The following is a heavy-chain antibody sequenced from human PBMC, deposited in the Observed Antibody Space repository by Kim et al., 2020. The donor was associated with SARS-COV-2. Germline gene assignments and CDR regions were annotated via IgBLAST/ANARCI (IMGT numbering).Heavy chain of an antibody. Sequence: GGSLRLSCAASGFTFSSYDMHWVRQATGKGLEWVSAICTAGATYYPGSVKGRFTISRENAKNSLYLQMNSLRAGDTAVYYCARGDILNGYYSNYYYYGMDVWGQGTTVTVSS. CDR3: ARGDILNGYYSNYYYYGMDV. CDR2: ICTAGAT. CDR1: GFTFSSYD. D-gene: IGHD3-9*01. J-gene: IGHJ6*02. V-gene: IGHV3-13*04.